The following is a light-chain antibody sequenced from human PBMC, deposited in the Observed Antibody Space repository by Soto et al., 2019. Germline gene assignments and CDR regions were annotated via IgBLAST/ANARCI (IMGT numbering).Light chain of an antibody. CDR2: DAS. CDR3: QQRSNWPPT. J-gene: IGKJ1*01. CDR1: QSVSSY. V-gene: IGKV3-11*01. Sequence: EIVLTQSPATLSLSPGERATLSCRASQSVSSYLAWYQQKHGQAPRLLIYDASNRATGIPARFSGSGSGTDFTLTISSLEPEAFAVYYCQQRSNWPPTFGQGTKLEIK.